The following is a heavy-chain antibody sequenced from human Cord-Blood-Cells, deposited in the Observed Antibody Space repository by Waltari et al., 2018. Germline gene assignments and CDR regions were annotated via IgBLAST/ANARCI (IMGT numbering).Heavy chain of an antibody. CDR1: GFTFSSYA. CDR3: AREVTIFGVVDY. Sequence: QVQLVASGGGVVQLGRSMRLACAASGFTFSSYAMHWVRQAPGKGLEWVAVISYDGSNKYYADSVKGRFTISRDNSKNTLYLQMNSLRAEDTAVYYCAREVTIFGVVDYWGQGTLVTVSS. CDR2: ISYDGSNK. D-gene: IGHD3-3*01. J-gene: IGHJ4*02. V-gene: IGHV3-30*04.